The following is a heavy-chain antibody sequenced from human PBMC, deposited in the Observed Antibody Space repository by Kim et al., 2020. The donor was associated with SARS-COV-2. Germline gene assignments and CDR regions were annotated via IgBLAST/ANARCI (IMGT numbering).Heavy chain of an antibody. CDR1: GGSVSSKDHY. D-gene: IGHD3-16*02. J-gene: IGHJ5*02. CDR2: IYYSGST. V-gene: IGHV4-39*01. Sequence: SQTLSLTCSVSGGSVSSKDHYWGWIRQPPGKGLEWIGSIYYSGSTYYNPSLKSRVTISVDTSKNQFSLEMSSVAAADTAIYYCARQGQCYSPTCPYVRWFEPWGQGTLVTVS. CDR3: ARQGQCYSPTCPYVRWFEP.